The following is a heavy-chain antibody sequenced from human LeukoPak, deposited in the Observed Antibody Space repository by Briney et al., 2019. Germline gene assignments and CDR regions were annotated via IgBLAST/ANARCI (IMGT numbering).Heavy chain of an antibody. CDR3: ARGGLGYCSGGSCTRPDY. CDR2: MNPNSGNT. V-gene: IGHV1-8*02. CDR1: GYTFTSYG. Sequence: ASVKVSCKASGYTFTSYGINWVRQATGQGLEWMGWMNPNSGNTGYAQKFQGRVTMTRNTSISTAYMELSSLRSEDTAVYYCARGGLGYCSGGSCTRPDYWGQGTLVTVSS. J-gene: IGHJ4*02. D-gene: IGHD2-15*01.